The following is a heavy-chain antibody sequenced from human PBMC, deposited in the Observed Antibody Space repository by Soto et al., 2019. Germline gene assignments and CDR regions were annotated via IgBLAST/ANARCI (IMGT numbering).Heavy chain of an antibody. CDR2: IIPIFGTA. Sequence: SVKVSCKASGGTFSSYAISWVRQAPGQGLEWMGGIIPIFGTANYAQKFKGRVTITADESTSTAYMELSSLRSEDTAVYYCARERYDFWSGYSHDYYYYGMDVWGQGTTVTVSS. CDR1: GGTFSSYA. D-gene: IGHD3-3*01. J-gene: IGHJ6*02. V-gene: IGHV1-69*13. CDR3: ARERYDFWSGYSHDYYYYGMDV.